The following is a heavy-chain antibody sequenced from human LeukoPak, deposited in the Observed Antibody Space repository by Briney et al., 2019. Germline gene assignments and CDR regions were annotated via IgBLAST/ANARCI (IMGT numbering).Heavy chain of an antibody. V-gene: IGHV3-33*01. J-gene: IGHJ4*02. CDR2: IWYDGSNK. D-gene: IGHD5-12*01. Sequence: GGSLRLSCAASGFTFSSYGMHWVRQAPGKGLEWVAVIWYDGSNKNYRDSVKGRFTISRDNSKNTVYLQMNSLRDEDTAVYYCVRDPYEAYWGQGTLVTVSP. CDR3: VRDPYEAY. CDR1: GFTFSSYG.